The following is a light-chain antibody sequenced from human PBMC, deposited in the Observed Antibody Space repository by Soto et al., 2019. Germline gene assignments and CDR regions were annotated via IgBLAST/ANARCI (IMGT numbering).Light chain of an antibody. Sequence: VLTQSPATLSLSPGETATLSCRSSQSISTYSAWYQQKPGQAPRLLIYGASTTATGIPARFSGSGSGTEFTLTISSLQSEDFAVYNCQQYNKWPRTFGQGTKVDIK. CDR3: QQYNKWPRT. CDR1: QSISTY. J-gene: IGKJ2*01. CDR2: GAS. V-gene: IGKV3-15*01.